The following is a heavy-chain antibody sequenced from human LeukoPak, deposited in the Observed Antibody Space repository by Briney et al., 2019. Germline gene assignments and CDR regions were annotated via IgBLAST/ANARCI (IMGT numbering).Heavy chain of an antibody. J-gene: IGHJ3*02. CDR1: GFTFSSYD. CDR2: ISGNGGVI. Sequence: GGSLRLSCAASGFTFSSYDMTWVRQAPGKGLEWLSYISGNGGVIQYADSVRGRFTISRDNAKNLLYLQMDSLRAEDTAVYYCARVASYAFDIWGQGTMVTVSS. V-gene: IGHV3-48*04. D-gene: IGHD6-6*01. CDR3: ARVASYAFDI.